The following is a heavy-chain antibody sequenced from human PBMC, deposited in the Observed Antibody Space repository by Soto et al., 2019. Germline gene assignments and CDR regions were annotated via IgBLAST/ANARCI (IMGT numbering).Heavy chain of an antibody. V-gene: IGHV1-8*01. Sequence: ASVKVSCKASGYTFTSYDINWVRQATGQGLEWMGWMNPNSGNTGYAQKFQGRVTMTRNTSISTAYMELSSLRSKDTAVYYCARGPYSSSSIDDWFDPWGQGTLVTVSS. CDR1: GYTFTSYD. CDR3: ARGPYSSSSIDDWFDP. CDR2: MNPNSGNT. D-gene: IGHD6-6*01. J-gene: IGHJ5*02.